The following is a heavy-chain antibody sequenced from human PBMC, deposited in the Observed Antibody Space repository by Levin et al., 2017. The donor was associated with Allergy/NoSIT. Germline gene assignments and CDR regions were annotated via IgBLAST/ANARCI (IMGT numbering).Heavy chain of an antibody. Sequence: PGGSLRLSCAASGFTFSSYGMHWVRQAPGKGLEWVAVIWYDGSNKYYADSVKGRFTISRDNSKNTLYLQMNSLRAEDTAVYYCAREGAAKYYFDYWGQGTLVTVSS. V-gene: IGHV3-33*01. D-gene: IGHD6-13*01. CDR2: IWYDGSNK. CDR1: GFTFSSYG. J-gene: IGHJ4*02. CDR3: AREGAAKYYFDY.